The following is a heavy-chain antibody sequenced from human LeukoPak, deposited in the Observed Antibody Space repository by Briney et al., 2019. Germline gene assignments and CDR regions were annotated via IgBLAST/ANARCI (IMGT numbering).Heavy chain of an antibody. CDR1: GFTFSSYA. CDR3: GKSGSRDWDYFEY. D-gene: IGHD6-19*01. CDR2: FSGDGGDT. Sequence: GGSLRLSCAASGFTFSSYAMNWVRQAPGKGLELASTFSGDGGDTHYADSVRGRFTISRANSKTTLFMQMNSLRAEDTAVYYCGKSGSRDWDYFEYWGQGTLVTASS. J-gene: IGHJ4*02. V-gene: IGHV3-23*01.